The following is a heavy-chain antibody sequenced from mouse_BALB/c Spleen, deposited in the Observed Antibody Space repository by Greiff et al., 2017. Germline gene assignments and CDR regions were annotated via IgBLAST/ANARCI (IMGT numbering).Heavy chain of an antibody. Sequence: EVKLMESGGGLVQPGGSRKLSCAASGFTFSSFGMHWVRQAPEKGLEWVAYISSGSSTIYYADTVKGRFTISRDNPKNTLFLQMTSLRSEDTAMYYCARGLAGTYYFDYWGQGTTLTVSS. CDR1: GFTFSSFG. CDR3: ARGLAGTYYFDY. V-gene: IGHV5-17*02. CDR2: ISSGSSTI. J-gene: IGHJ2*01. D-gene: IGHD4-1*01.